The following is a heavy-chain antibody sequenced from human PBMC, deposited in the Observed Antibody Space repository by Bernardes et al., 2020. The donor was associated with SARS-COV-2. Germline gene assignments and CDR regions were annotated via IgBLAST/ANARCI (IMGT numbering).Heavy chain of an antibody. CDR1: GFTFSSYW. D-gene: IGHD5-18*01. CDR2: INSDGSST. V-gene: IGHV3-74*01. CDR3: ARELGRGYSYVYYYYYGMDV. J-gene: IGHJ6*02. Sequence: GGSLRLSCAASGFTFSSYWMHWVRQAPGKGLVWVSRINSDGSSTSYADSVKGRFTISRDNAKNTLYLQMNSLRAEDTAVYYCARELGRGYSYVYYYYYGMDVWGQGTTVTVSS.